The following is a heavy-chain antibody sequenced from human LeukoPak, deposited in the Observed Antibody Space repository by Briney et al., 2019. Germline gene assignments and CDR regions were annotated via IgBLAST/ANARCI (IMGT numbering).Heavy chain of an antibody. Sequence: QPGGSLRLSCAASGFTFSSYEMNGVRQAPGKGLEWVSYISSSGSTIYYADSVKGRFTISRDNAKNSLYLQMNSLRAEDTAVYYCARVSIPSGWYAFHDYWGQGTLVTVSS. V-gene: IGHV3-48*03. CDR2: ISSSGSTI. CDR1: GFTFSSYE. J-gene: IGHJ4*02. D-gene: IGHD6-19*01. CDR3: ARVSIPSGWYAFHDY.